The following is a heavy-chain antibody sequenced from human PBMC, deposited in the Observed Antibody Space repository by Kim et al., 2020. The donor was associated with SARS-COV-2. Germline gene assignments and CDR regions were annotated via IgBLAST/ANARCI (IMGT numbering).Heavy chain of an antibody. CDR1: GYTFTGYY. V-gene: IGHV1-2*06. J-gene: IGHJ4*02. CDR3: SRFEYSSSHFDY. CDR2: INPNSGDT. Sequence: ASVKVSCKASGYTFTGYYMHWVRQAPGQGLEWMGRINPNSGDTNYAQKFQGRVTMTTDTSISTAYMELSRFSSDDTAVYYCSRFEYSSSHFDYWGQGTLV. D-gene: IGHD6-6*01.